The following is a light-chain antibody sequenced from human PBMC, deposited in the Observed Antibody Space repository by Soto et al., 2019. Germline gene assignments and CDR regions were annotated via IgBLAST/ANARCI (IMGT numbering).Light chain of an antibody. CDR1: QGISNY. Sequence: DIQLTQSPSFLSASVGDRVTISCRASQGISNYLAWYHQKPGKAPKILIFGASTLASGVPSRFSGSGSGTEFTLAISSLQSEDFGTFYGQHINTKWYTFGQGTKMEI. CDR2: GAS. V-gene: IGKV1-9*01. CDR3: QHINTKWYT. J-gene: IGKJ2*01.